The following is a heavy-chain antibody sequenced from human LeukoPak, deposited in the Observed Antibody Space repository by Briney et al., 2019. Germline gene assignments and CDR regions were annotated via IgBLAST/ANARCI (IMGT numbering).Heavy chain of an antibody. CDR2: IYTSGST. J-gene: IGHJ6*02. Sequence: SETLSLTCTDAGGSISGYYWSWIRQPAGKGLEWIGRIYTSGSTNYNPSLKSRVTMSVDTSKKQFSLKLSSVTAADAAVYYCARGVSFYGIDVWGQGTTVTVSS. D-gene: IGHD5/OR15-5a*01. CDR1: GGSISGYY. V-gene: IGHV4-4*07. CDR3: ARGVSFYGIDV.